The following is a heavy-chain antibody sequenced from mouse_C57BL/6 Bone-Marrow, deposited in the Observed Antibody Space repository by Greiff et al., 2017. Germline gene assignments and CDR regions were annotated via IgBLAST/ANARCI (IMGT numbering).Heavy chain of an antibody. J-gene: IGHJ3*01. CDR1: GYTFTTYP. CDR2: FHPYNDDT. V-gene: IGHV1-47*01. Sequence: QVQLQQSGAELVKPGASVKMSCTASGYTFTTYPIEWMKQNHGKSLAWIGNFHPYNDDTKYNEKFKGKATLTVEKSSSTVYLELRRLTSDDSAVYYCARRENYGYPWFAYWGQGTLVTVSA. D-gene: IGHD2-2*01. CDR3: ARRENYGYPWFAY.